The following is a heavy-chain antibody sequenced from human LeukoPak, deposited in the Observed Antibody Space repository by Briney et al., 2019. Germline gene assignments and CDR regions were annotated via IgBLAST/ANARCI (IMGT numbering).Heavy chain of an antibody. Sequence: SETLSLTCTVSGGSISSNSYYWSWIRQPAGKGLEWIGRIYTSGSTNYNPSLKSRVTISVDTSKNQFSLKLSSVTAADTAVYYCARAGYYDFWSGLNWFDPWGQGTLVTVSS. V-gene: IGHV4-61*02. J-gene: IGHJ5*02. CDR3: ARAGYYDFWSGLNWFDP. CDR1: GGSISSNSYY. D-gene: IGHD3-3*01. CDR2: IYTSGST.